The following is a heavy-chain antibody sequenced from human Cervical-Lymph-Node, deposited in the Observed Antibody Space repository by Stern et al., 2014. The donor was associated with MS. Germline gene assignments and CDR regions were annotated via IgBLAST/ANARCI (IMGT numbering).Heavy chain of an antibody. D-gene: IGHD3-9*01. Sequence: VQLVESGGGVVQPGRSLRLSCAASGFTFSSYGMHWVRQAPGKGLEWVAVISYDGSNKYYADSVKGRFTISRDNSKNTLYLQMNSLRAEDTAVYYCAKEAPYYDILTGYYNGAFDIWGQGTMVTVSS. V-gene: IGHV3-30*18. CDR2: ISYDGSNK. J-gene: IGHJ3*02. CDR1: GFTFSSYG. CDR3: AKEAPYYDILTGYYNGAFDI.